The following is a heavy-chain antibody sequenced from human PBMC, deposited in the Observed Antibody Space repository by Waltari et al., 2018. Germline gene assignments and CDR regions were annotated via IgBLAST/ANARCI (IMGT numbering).Heavy chain of an antibody. CDR1: GFPFRNYD. D-gene: IGHD1-26*01. CDR2: ISYDESNK. CDR3: AKDYEGGATDY. J-gene: IGHJ4*02. V-gene: IGHV3-30*18. Sequence: QVQLVESGGGVVQPGRSLRLSCAASGFPFRNYDIHCFRQAPGKGLEWVAVISYDESNKFYADSVKGRFTISRDNSKNTVYLQMNSLRAEDTAMYYCAKDYEGGATDYWGQGTLVTVSS.